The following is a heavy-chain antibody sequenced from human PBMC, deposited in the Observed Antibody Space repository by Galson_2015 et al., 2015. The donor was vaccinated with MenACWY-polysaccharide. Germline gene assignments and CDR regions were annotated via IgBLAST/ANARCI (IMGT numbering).Heavy chain of an antibody. CDR1: GFTFNNAW. CDR2: IKSITAGGTT. CDR3: ILAAAGPNF. V-gene: IGHV3-15*06. Sequence: SLRLSCAASGFTFNNAWMTWVRQAPGKGPEWVGRIKSITAGGTTHYAAPVKGRFTISRDDSKSTLYLQMNSLKTEDTAVYYCILAAAGPNFRGQGILVTVSS. D-gene: IGHD6-13*01. J-gene: IGHJ4*02.